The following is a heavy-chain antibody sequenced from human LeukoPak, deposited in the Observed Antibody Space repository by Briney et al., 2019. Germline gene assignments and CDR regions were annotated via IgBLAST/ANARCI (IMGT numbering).Heavy chain of an antibody. D-gene: IGHD2-15*01. CDR1: GFTFSDYY. Sequence: GGSLRLSCAASGFTFSDYYMSWVRQAPGKGLEYVSAISSNGGSTYYANSVKGRFTISRDNSKNTLYLQMGSLRAEDMAVYYCARDLGYCSGGSCYSGALDYWGQGTLVTVSS. CDR2: ISSNGGST. CDR3: ARDLGYCSGGSCYSGALDY. J-gene: IGHJ4*02. V-gene: IGHV3-64*01.